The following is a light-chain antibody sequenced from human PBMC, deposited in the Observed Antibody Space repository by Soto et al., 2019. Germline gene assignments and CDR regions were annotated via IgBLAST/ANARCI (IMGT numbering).Light chain of an antibody. Sequence: DIQMTQSPSTLSASVGDRVTITCRASPSISTWLAWYQQKPGKAPKLLIYKSSILESGVPSRFSGSGSGTEFTLTILSLQPDDFATLYCQQYINRWTFGQGTKVEIK. J-gene: IGKJ1*01. V-gene: IGKV1-5*03. CDR1: PSISTW. CDR2: KSS. CDR3: QQYINRWT.